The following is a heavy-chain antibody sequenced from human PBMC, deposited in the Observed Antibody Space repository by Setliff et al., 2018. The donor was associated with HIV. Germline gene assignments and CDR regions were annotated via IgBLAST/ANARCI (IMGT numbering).Heavy chain of an antibody. CDR2: INPKSGNT. V-gene: IGHV1-2*02. CDR1: GYTFTDYY. D-gene: IGHD1-26*01. Sequence: ASVKVSCKASGYTFTDYYIHWVRQAPGQGLEWMGWINPKSGNTKYAQKFQDRVTMTRDTSISTAYMELSRLTSDDTAVYYCARAIAWGGSYWNFDYWGQGTLVTGSS. J-gene: IGHJ4*02. CDR3: ARAIAWGGSYWNFDY.